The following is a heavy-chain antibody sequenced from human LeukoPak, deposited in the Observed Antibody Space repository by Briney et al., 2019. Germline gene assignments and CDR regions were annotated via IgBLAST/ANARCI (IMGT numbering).Heavy chain of an antibody. J-gene: IGHJ4*02. CDR3: AKGMGDAYNYRYYLDY. V-gene: IGHV3-30*02. CDR2: IRYDGSNK. Sequence: GGSLRLSCAASGFTFSSYGMHWVRQAPGKGLEWVAVIRYDGSNKYHADPVKGRFTISRDNSKNTLYLQMNSLRAEDTAVYYCAKGMGDAYNYRYYLDYWGQGTLVTVSS. CDR1: GFTFSSYG. D-gene: IGHD5-24*01.